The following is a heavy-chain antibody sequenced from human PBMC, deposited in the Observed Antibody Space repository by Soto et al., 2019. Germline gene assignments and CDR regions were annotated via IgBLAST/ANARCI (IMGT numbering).Heavy chain of an antibody. CDR3: ARDFDL. J-gene: IGHJ2*01. CDR1: GFTFSNSW. CDR2: IKQDGSEK. V-gene: IGHV3-7*01. Sequence: EVQLEESGGGLVQPGGSLRLSCAASGFTFSNSWMNWVRQAPGKGLEWVANIKQDGSEKYYVDSVKGRFTISRDNAKNSLYLQMNSLRAEDTAVYYCARDFDLWGRGTLVTVSS.